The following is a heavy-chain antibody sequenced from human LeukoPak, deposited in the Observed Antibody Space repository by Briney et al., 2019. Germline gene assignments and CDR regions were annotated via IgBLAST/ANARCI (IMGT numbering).Heavy chain of an antibody. D-gene: IGHD3-22*01. V-gene: IGHV3-23*01. CDR2: IIRSGVST. Sequence: GGSLRLSCAASGFTFSSYAMSWVRQAPGKGLEWVSTIIRSGVSTYYADSVKGRFTISRDNSKNTLHLQMNSLRAEDTAVYYCARDPPMYYYDEPGSRDAFDIWGQGTMVTVSS. CDR1: GFTFSSYA. J-gene: IGHJ3*02. CDR3: ARDPPMYYYDEPGSRDAFDI.